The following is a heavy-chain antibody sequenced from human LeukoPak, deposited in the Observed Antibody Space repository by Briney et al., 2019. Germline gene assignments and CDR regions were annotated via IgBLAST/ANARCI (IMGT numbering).Heavy chain of an antibody. V-gene: IGHV4-59*01. D-gene: IGHD3-16*02. CDR1: GGSFSGYY. J-gene: IGHJ6*03. CDR2: IYYSGST. CDR3: ARVRLGELSHLGYMDV. Sequence: PSETLSLTCAVYGGSFSGYYWSWIRQPPGKGLEWIGYIYYSGSTNYNPSLKSRVTISVDTSKNQFSLKLSSVTAADTAVYYCARVRLGELSHLGYMDVWGKGATVTISS.